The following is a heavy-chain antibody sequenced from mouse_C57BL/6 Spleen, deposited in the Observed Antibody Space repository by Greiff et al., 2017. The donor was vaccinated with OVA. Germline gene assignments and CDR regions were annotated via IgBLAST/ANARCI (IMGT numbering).Heavy chain of an antibody. CDR3: ARCYYGSRSYFDY. CDR1: GFSLTSYG. Sequence: VKLMESGPGLVQPSQSLSITCTVSGFSLTSYGVHWVRQSPGKGLEWLGVIWSGGSTDYNAAFISRLSISKDNSKSQVFFKMNSLQADDTAIYYCARCYYGSRSYFDYWGQGTTLTVSS. CDR2: IWSGGST. D-gene: IGHD1-1*01. J-gene: IGHJ2*01. V-gene: IGHV2-2*01.